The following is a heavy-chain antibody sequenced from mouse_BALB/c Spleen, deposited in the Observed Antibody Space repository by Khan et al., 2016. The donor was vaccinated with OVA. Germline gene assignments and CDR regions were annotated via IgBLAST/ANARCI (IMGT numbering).Heavy chain of an antibody. CDR1: GFTFNTYA. D-gene: IGHD1-1*01. V-gene: IGHV10-1*02. J-gene: IGHJ4*01. CDR2: IRSKTNNYAT. Sequence: EVQLVESGGGLVQPKGSLKLSCAASGFTFNTYAMNWVRQAPGKGLEWVARIRSKTNNYATYYADSVKDRFTISRDDSQSMLYLQMKNLKTEDTAMDYCVRHKNYYGEDAMDYWGQGTSVTVSS. CDR3: VRHKNYYGEDAMDY.